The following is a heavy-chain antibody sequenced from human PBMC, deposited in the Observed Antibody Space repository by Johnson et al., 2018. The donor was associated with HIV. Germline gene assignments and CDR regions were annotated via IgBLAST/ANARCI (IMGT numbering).Heavy chain of an antibody. D-gene: IGHD4-23*01. CDR3: AKSPGKDHGGNSGAFHI. Sequence: VQLVESGGGVVQPGRSLRLSCAASGFTVSSNNMSWVRQAPGKGLEWVSVIYSGGNTYYADSVKGRFTISRDNSKNTLYLQMNSLRAEDTAAYYCAKSPGKDHGGNSGAFHIWGQGTMVTVSS. V-gene: IGHV3-66*01. CDR1: GFTVSSNN. J-gene: IGHJ3*02. CDR2: IYSGGNT.